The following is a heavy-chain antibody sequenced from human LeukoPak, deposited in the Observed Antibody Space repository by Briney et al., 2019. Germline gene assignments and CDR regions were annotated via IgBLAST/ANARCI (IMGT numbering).Heavy chain of an antibody. CDR3: ARLLSPGWFDP. CDR2: IYYSGST. CDR1: GGSISSSSYY. Sequence: SETLSLTCTVSGGSISSSSYYWGWIRQPPGKGLEWIGSIYYSGSTYYNPSLKSRVTISVDTSKNQFSLKLSSVTAADTAVYYCARLLSPGWFDPWGQGTLVIVSS. J-gene: IGHJ5*02. D-gene: IGHD2/OR15-2a*01. V-gene: IGHV4-39*01.